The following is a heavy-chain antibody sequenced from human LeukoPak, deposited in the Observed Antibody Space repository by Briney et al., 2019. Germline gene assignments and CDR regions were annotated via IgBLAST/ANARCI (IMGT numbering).Heavy chain of an antibody. CDR3: AKDAAYYDSSGYLYYFDY. Sequence: GGSLRLSCAASGFTFSSYGMSGVRQAPAKELEWVSAISGSGGSTYYADSVKGRFTISRDNSKNTLYLQMNSLRAEDTAVYYCAKDAAYYDSSGYLYYFDYWGQGTLVTVSS. CDR2: ISGSGGST. V-gene: IGHV3-23*01. J-gene: IGHJ4*02. D-gene: IGHD3-22*01. CDR1: GFTFSSYG.